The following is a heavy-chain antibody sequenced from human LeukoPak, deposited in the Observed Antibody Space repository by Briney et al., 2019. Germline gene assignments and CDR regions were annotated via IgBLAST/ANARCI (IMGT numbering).Heavy chain of an antibody. CDR1: GESFRDYY. CDR3: ARGRSNYRR. V-gene: IGHV4-34*01. CDR2: IHHSGDT. Sequence: PSETLSLTCSVYGESFRDYYWSWIRQPPGEGLEWIGQIHHSGDTAYSPSLKSRVTISVDTSRNQFSLQLTSVTAADTAVYYCARGRSNYRRWGQGTLVTVSS. D-gene: IGHD4-11*01. J-gene: IGHJ4*02.